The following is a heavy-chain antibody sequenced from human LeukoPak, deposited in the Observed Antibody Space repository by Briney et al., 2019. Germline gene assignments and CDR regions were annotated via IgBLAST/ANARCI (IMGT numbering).Heavy chain of an antibody. V-gene: IGHV4-39*07. Sequence: SSETLSLTCTVSGGSISSSSYYWGWIRQPPGKGLGWIGSIYYSGSTYYNPSLRSRVTISVDTSKNQFSLKLSSVTAADTAVYYCARPISAAGPRRQIQFDYWGQGTLVTVSS. CDR1: GGSISSSSYY. CDR2: IYYSGST. D-gene: IGHD6-13*01. J-gene: IGHJ4*02. CDR3: ARPISAAGPRRQIQFDY.